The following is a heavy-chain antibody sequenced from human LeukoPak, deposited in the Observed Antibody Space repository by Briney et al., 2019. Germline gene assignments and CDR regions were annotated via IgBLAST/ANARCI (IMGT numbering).Heavy chain of an antibody. CDR2: IYPGDSDT. D-gene: IGHD1-26*01. CDR1: GYSFTSYW. J-gene: IGHJ6*02. Sequence: GAPLKISCKGSGYSFTSYWIGWGRRMPGKGLEWMGIIYPGDSDTRYSPSFQGQVTISADKSISTAYLQWSSLKASDTAMYYCATSSPRENYYYGMDVWGQGTTVTVSS. CDR3: ATSSPRENYYYGMDV. V-gene: IGHV5-51*01.